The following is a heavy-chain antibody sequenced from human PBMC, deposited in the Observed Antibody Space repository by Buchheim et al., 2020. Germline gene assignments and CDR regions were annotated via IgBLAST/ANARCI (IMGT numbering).Heavy chain of an antibody. CDR1: GFTFSSYG. Sequence: QVQLVESGGGVVQPGRSLRLSCAASGFTFSSYGMHWVRQAPGKGLEWVAVISYDGSNKYYADSVKGRFTISRDNSKNTLYLQMNSLRAEDTAVYYCASLKTEGYYSSSPFDYWGQGTL. CDR3: ASLKTEGYYSSSPFDY. J-gene: IGHJ4*02. V-gene: IGHV3-30*03. CDR2: ISYDGSNK. D-gene: IGHD3-10*01.